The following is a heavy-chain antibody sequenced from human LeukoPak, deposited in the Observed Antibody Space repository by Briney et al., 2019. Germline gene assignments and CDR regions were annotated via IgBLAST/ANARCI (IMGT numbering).Heavy chain of an antibody. V-gene: IGHV3-11*01. CDR3: ASICSSTSCYYYYGMDV. Sequence: GGSLRLSCAASGFTLSDYYTSWIRQAPGKGLEWVSYFSTGGSIIYYADSVKGRFTISRDKAKNSLYLEMNSLRADDTAVYYCASICSSTSCYYYYGMDVWGQGTTVTVSS. CDR2: FSTGGSII. D-gene: IGHD2-2*01. J-gene: IGHJ6*02. CDR1: GFTLSDYY.